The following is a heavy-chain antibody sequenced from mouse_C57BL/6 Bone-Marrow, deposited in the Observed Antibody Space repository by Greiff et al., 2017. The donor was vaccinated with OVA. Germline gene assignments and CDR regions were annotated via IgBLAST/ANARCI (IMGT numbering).Heavy chain of an antibody. CDR1: GYTFTSYG. D-gene: IGHD1-1*01. CDR2: IYPRSGNT. J-gene: IGHJ3*01. Sequence: QVHVKQSGAELARPGASVKLSCKASGYTFTSYGISWVKQRTGQGLEWIGEIYPRSGNTYYNEKFKGKATLTADKSSSTAYMELRSLTSEDSAVYFCARERPVLARSSFAYWGQGTLVTVSA. CDR3: ARERPVLARSSFAY. V-gene: IGHV1-81*01.